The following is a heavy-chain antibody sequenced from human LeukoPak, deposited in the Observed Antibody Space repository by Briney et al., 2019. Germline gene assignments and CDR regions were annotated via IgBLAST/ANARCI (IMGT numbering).Heavy chain of an antibody. CDR2: IRYDARNK. Sequence: GGSLRLSCEASGFTFSSYGMHWVRQAPGKGLEWVAFIRYDARNKDYRDSVKGRFTISRDNSKNTLYLQMNSLTIEDTAVYYCAKFSSLWSTAWYLADSWGQGTLLSVSS. CDR1: GFTFSSYG. CDR3: AKFSSLWSTAWYLADS. D-gene: IGHD6-19*01. J-gene: IGHJ4*02. V-gene: IGHV3-30*02.